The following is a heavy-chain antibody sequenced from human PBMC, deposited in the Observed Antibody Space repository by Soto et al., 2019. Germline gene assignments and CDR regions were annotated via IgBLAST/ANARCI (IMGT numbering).Heavy chain of an antibody. Sequence: GGSLRLSCAASGFTFSSYAMHWVRQAPGKGLEWVAVISYDGSNKYYADSVKGRFTISRDNSKNTLYLQMNSLRAEDTAVYYCARDHSPYYDIGSDSDYYYGMDVWGQGTTVTVSS. V-gene: IGHV3-30-3*01. CDR2: ISYDGSNK. CDR1: GFTFSSYA. J-gene: IGHJ6*02. CDR3: ARDHSPYYDIGSDSDYYYGMDV. D-gene: IGHD3-9*01.